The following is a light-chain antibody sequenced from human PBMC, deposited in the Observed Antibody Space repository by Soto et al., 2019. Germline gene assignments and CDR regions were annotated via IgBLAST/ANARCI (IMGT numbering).Light chain of an antibody. CDR1: QSISTW. CDR2: KAS. CDR3: QQYSSYSPWL. J-gene: IGKJ1*01. Sequence: DIQVAQSPSTLSASVGDRVTITCRASQSISTWLAWYQHKPGTAPKLLIYKASTLDRGVSSRFSGSGSETEFTLTISSLPPEDSGTYYCQQYSSYSPWLFGQGTKVEI. V-gene: IGKV1-5*03.